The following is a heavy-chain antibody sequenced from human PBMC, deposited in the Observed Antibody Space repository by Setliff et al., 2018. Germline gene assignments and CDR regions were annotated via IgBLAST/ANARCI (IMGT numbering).Heavy chain of an antibody. J-gene: IGHJ4*02. CDR3: ARGGYSYGLGGFPLDY. V-gene: IGHV4-38-2*02. CDR2: IFHTGAA. CDR1: GYSISSGHY. D-gene: IGHD5-18*01. Sequence: PSETLSLTCTVSGYSISSGHYWGWIRQSPGKGLDWIGSIFHTGAAYYNPSLESRFTISVDTSKNQFSLKLSSVTAADTAVYYCARGGYSYGLGGFPLDYWGQGTLVTVSS.